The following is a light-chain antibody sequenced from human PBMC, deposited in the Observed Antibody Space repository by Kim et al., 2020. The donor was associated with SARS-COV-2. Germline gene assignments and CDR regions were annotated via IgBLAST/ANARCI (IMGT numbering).Light chain of an antibody. V-gene: IGLV3-1*01. CDR1: RMGYKY. J-gene: IGLJ3*02. Sequence: SYELTQPPSVSVSPGQTASITCSGDRMGYKYACWYQQKPGQSPVLVIDQDSKRPSGIPERFSGSTSRNTATLTISGTQPMDDADFYCQAWDSNTGVFGGGTKLTVL. CDR2: QDS. CDR3: QAWDSNTGV.